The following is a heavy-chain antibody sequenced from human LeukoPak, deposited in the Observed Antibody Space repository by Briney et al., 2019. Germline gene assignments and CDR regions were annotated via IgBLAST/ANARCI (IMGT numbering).Heavy chain of an antibody. D-gene: IGHD2-2*01. J-gene: IGHJ6*03. Sequence: SETLSLTCTVSGGSISSGSYYWSWIRQPPGKGLEWIGRIYITGCSNYNPSLKSRVTMSVDTSKNQFSLKLSSVTAADTAVYYCARGSSSSTRKSLHYYYYYYIDVWGKGTTVTISS. CDR3: ARGSSSSTRKSLHYYYYYYIDV. CDR1: GGSISSGSYY. V-gene: IGHV4-61*02. CDR2: IYITGCS.